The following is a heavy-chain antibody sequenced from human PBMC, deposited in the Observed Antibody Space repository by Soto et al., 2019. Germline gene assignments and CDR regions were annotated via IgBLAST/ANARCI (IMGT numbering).Heavy chain of an antibody. D-gene: IGHD6-13*01. V-gene: IGHV1-8*01. CDR3: ARRSIAAAGRFDP. CDR1: GYTFTSDD. Sequence: ASAKVSCKASGYTFTSDDINWVRQATGQGLEWMGWMNPKSGNTGYAQKFQGRVIMTRNTSISTAYMELSSLRSEDTAVYYCARRSIAAAGRFDPWGQGTLVTVSS. J-gene: IGHJ5*02. CDR2: MNPKSGNT.